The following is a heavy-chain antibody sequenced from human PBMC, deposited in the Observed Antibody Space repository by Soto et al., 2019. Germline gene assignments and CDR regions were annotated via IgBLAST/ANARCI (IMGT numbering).Heavy chain of an antibody. Sequence: ASVKVSCKVSGYTLTELSMHWVRQAPGKGLEWMGGFDPEDGETIYAQKFQGRVIMTEDTSTDTAYMELSSLRSEDTAVYYCATAVGHDFWSDYFDNWGQGTLVTVSS. CDR3: ATAVGHDFWSDYFDN. CDR1: GYTLTELS. V-gene: IGHV1-24*01. J-gene: IGHJ4*02. CDR2: FDPEDGET. D-gene: IGHD3-3*01.